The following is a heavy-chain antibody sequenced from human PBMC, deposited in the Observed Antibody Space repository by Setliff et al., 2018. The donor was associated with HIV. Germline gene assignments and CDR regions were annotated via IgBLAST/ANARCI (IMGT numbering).Heavy chain of an antibody. CDR1: GFTFSRFD. J-gene: IGHJ5*01. Sequence: GGSLRLSCAASGFTFSRFDMNWVRQVPGKGLEWVAYIDSSSETKYYADSVKGRFSISRDNARNSLFLQMNSLRVEDTAVYYCAREGSSGYTGWFDSWGQGTLVTVSS. CDR2: IDSSSETK. D-gene: IGHD3-22*01. CDR3: AREGSSGYTGWFDS. V-gene: IGHV3-48*03.